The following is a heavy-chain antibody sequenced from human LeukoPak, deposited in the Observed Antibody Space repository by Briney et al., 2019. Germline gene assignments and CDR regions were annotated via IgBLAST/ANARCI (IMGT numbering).Heavy chain of an antibody. D-gene: IGHD3-10*01. V-gene: IGHV1-18*01. CDR1: GYTFTSYG. J-gene: IGHJ4*02. CDR3: ARVKDYYGSGSYSDY. Sequence: GASVKVSCKASGYTFTSYGISWVRQAPGQGPEWMGWISAYNGNTNYAQKLQGRVTMTTDTSTSTAYMELRSLRSDDTAVYYCARVKDYYGSGSYSDYWGQGTLVTVSS. CDR2: ISAYNGNT.